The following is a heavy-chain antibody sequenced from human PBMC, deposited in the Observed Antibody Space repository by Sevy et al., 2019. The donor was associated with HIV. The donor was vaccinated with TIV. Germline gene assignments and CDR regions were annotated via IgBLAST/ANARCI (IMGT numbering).Heavy chain of an antibody. J-gene: IGHJ6*02. CDR2: ISAYNGNT. D-gene: IGHD3-22*01. CDR1: GYTFTSYG. Sequence: ASVKVSCKASGYTFTSYGISWVRQAPGQGLEWMGWISAYNGNTNYAQKLQGRVTMTTDTSTSTAYMELRSLRSDETAGYYCARDRYYYDSSGQGYYYYGMDVWGQGTTVTVSS. CDR3: ARDRYYYDSSGQGYYYYGMDV. V-gene: IGHV1-18*04.